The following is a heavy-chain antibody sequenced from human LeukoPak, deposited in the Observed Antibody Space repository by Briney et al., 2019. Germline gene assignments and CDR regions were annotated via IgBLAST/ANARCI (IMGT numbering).Heavy chain of an antibody. D-gene: IGHD3-22*01. J-gene: IGHJ4*02. CDR1: GFTFSSYG. V-gene: IGHV3-33*06. Sequence: GRSLRLSCAASGFTFSSYGMHWVRQAPGKGLEWVAVIWYDGSNKYYADSVKGRFTISRDNSKNTLYLQMNSLRAEDTAVYYCAKDRVRDYYDSSGRYYFDYWGQGTLVTVSS. CDR3: AKDRVRDYYDSSGRYYFDY. CDR2: IWYDGSNK.